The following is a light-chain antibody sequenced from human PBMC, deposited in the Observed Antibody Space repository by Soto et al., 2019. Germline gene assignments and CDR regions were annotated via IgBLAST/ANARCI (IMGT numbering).Light chain of an antibody. Sequence: QSAMTQPASVSGSPGQSNTISCTGTSSDVGTYNYVSWYQQHPGKAPKLMIYEVSNRPSGVSNRFSGSKSGNTASLTISGLQADDEADYYCSSYSTSSTLYVFGTGTKLTVL. CDR2: EVS. CDR3: SSYSTSSTLYV. J-gene: IGLJ1*01. CDR1: SSDVGTYNY. V-gene: IGLV2-14*01.